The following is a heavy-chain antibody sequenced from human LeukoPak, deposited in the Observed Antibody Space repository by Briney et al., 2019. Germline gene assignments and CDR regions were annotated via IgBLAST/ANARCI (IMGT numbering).Heavy chain of an antibody. CDR3: AREEGSRSSSWYPSHYYYYGMDV. J-gene: IGHJ6*02. V-gene: IGHV4-39*07. D-gene: IGHD6-13*01. Sequence: SETLSLTCTVSGGSISSSSYYWGWIRQPPGKGLEWIGSIYYSGSTYYNPSLKSRVTISVDTSKNQFSLKLSSVTAADTAVYYCAREEGSRSSSWYPSHYYYYGMDVWGQGTTVTVSS. CDR2: IYYSGST. CDR1: GGSISSSSYY.